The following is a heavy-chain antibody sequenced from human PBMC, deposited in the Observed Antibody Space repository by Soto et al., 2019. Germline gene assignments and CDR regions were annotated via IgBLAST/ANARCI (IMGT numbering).Heavy chain of an antibody. D-gene: IGHD6-19*01. J-gene: IGHJ4*02. Sequence: QVQLQQWGAGLLKPSEPLSLPCAVYGGSFSGFSWCWLRPPPGTGRVWIGEIDHRGSTNYNPPLKRRGTISVDTSKNQGALKLSSVTAADTAVEYWAREHVPLHSRGWLDYWGQGTPVTVSS. CDR2: IDHRGST. V-gene: IGHV4-34*01. CDR1: GGSFSGFS. CDR3: AREHVPLHSRGWLDY.